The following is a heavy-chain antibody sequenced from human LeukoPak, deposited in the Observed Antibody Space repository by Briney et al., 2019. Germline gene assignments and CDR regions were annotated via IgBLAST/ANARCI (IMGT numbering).Heavy chain of an antibody. J-gene: IGHJ4*02. Sequence: SETLSLTCTVSGGSISSYYWSWIRQPPGKGLEWIGYIYYSGSTNYNPSLKSRVTISVDTSKNQFSLKLSSVTAADTAVCYCARSYWEGNDGGNFRGGFFDYWGQGTLVTVSS. V-gene: IGHV4-59*08. D-gene: IGHD4-23*01. CDR3: ARSYWEGNDGGNFRGGFFDY. CDR1: GGSISSYY. CDR2: IYYSGST.